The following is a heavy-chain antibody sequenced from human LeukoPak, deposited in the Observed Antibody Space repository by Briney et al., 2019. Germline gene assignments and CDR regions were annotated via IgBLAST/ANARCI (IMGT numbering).Heavy chain of an antibody. CDR1: GGTFSNYA. V-gene: IGHV1-69*13. Sequence: ASVKVSCKASGGTFSNYAISWVRQAPGQGLEWMGGIIPIFGTANYAQKFQGRVTITADESTSTAYMELSSLRSEDTAVYYCARVTAGPYYYYYMDVWGKGATVTVSS. J-gene: IGHJ6*03. D-gene: IGHD5-18*01. CDR3: ARVTAGPYYYYYMDV. CDR2: IIPIFGTA.